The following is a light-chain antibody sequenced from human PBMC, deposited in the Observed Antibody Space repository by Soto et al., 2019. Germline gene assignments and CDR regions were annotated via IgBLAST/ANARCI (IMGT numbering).Light chain of an antibody. CDR1: QSISSY. V-gene: IGKV3-11*01. J-gene: IGKJ2*01. CDR3: KQRRDWPRT. CDR2: DAS. Sequence: EIVLTQSPATLSLSPGERATLSCRASQSISSYLAWYQQKPGQAPRLLFYDASIRAAGIPARFSGSGSGTDFTLTISSIEPEDLDVYYCKQRRDWPRTFGRGTKLEIK.